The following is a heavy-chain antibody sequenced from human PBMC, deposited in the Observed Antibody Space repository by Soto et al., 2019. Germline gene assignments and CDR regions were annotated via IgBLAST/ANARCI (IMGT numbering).Heavy chain of an antibody. Sequence: GGSLRLSCTASGFTFSSYAMSWVRQAPGKGLEWVSAISGSGGSTNYADSVKGRFTISRDNSKNTLYLQMNSLRAEDTAVYHCAKMTPDYYYGMDVWGQGTTVTVSS. CDR3: AKMTPDYYYGMDV. CDR2: ISGSGGST. D-gene: IGHD2-15*01. J-gene: IGHJ6*02. V-gene: IGHV3-23*01. CDR1: GFTFSSYA.